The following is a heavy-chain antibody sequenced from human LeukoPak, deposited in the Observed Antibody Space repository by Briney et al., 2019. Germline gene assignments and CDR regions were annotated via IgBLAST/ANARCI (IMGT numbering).Heavy chain of an antibody. Sequence: SETLSLTCTVSGGSISSYYWSWIRQPPGKGLEWIGYIYYSGSTYYNPSLKSRVTISVDTSKNQFSLKLSSVTAADTAVYYCARDGNLTGDEGLDYWGQGTLVTVSS. D-gene: IGHD7-27*01. CDR3: ARDGNLTGDEGLDY. CDR2: IYYSGST. CDR1: GGSISSYY. J-gene: IGHJ4*02. V-gene: IGHV4-30-4*08.